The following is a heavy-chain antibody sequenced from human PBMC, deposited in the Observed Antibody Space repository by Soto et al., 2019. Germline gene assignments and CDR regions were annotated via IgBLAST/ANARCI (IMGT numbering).Heavy chain of an antibody. CDR1: GDAYTSND. CDR2: MNPNSGKT. J-gene: IGHJ4*02. Sequence: ASVKLSCKDSGDAYTSNDINWVRQATGQGLEWMGWMNPNSGKTAYAQRFQGRVSMTRDTSINTAYMELTSLRPDDTAVYYCARRGVAAAGTGDYWGQGTLVTVSS. D-gene: IGHD6-13*01. V-gene: IGHV1-8*01. CDR3: ARRGVAAAGTGDY.